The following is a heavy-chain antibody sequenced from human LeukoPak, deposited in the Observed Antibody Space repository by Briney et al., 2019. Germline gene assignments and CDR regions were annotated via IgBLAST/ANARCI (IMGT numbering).Heavy chain of an antibody. D-gene: IGHD6-13*01. CDR2: IGTAGDT. CDR1: GFTVSSYD. J-gene: IGHJ6*03. V-gene: IGHV3-13*01. Sequence: GGSLRLSCAASGFTVSSYDMHWVRQATGKGLEWVSAIGTAGDTYYPGSVKGRFTISRENAKNSLYLQMNSLRAGDTAVYYCARGGYSSSWESYSYYMDVWGKGTTVTVSS. CDR3: ARGGYSSSWESYSYYMDV.